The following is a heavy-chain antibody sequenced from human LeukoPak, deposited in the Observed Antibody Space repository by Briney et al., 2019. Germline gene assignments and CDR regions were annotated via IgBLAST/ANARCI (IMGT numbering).Heavy chain of an antibody. CDR1: GFTFSSYA. J-gene: IGHJ4*02. D-gene: IGHD3-22*01. Sequence: GGSLRLSCAASGFTFSSYAMSWVRQAPGKGLEWVSAISGSGGSTYYADSVKGRFTISRDNSKNTLYLQMNSLRAEDTAVYYCAKDLTSRGYDSSGYFTPLDYWGRGTLVTVSS. CDR3: AKDLTSRGYDSSGYFTPLDY. CDR2: ISGSGGST. V-gene: IGHV3-23*01.